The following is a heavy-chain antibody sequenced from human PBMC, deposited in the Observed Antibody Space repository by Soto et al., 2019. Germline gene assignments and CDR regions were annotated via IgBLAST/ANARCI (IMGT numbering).Heavy chain of an antibody. Sequence: QVQLQESAPGLVKPSGPLSLTCVVSGASISGGHWWSWVRQSPGKGLVWIGEIYQSGSTNYNPSLKSRVIISVDISNNPFSQKLTSVTAADTALYYWARDRGSTMTVDAVDIYGEGTMVAVSS. CDR1: GASISGGHW. CDR3: ARDRGSTMTVDAVDI. CDR2: IYQSGST. V-gene: IGHV4-4*02. D-gene: IGHD3-16*01. J-gene: IGHJ3*02.